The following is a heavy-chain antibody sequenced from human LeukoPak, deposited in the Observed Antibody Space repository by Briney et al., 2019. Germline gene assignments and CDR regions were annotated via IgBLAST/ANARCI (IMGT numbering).Heavy chain of an antibody. CDR1: GGSISSYY. J-gene: IGHJ4*02. D-gene: IGHD3-3*01. CDR3: AREFAIFGVATTYYFDY. V-gene: IGHV4-4*07. CDR2: TYTSGST. Sequence: SETLSLTCTVSGGSISSYYWSWIRQPAGKGLEWIGRTYTSGSTNYNPSLKSRVTMSVDTSKNQFSLKLSSVTAADTAVYYCAREFAIFGVATTYYFDYWGQGTLVTVSS.